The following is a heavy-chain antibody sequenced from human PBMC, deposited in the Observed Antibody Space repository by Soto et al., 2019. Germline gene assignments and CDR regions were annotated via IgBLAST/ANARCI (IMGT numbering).Heavy chain of an antibody. J-gene: IGHJ6*02. CDR3: VRLRGYCITTGCQGSYAMDV. D-gene: IGHD2-2*01. CDR2: IYYIGNP. CDR1: GGSISSGSYS. V-gene: IGHV4-39*01. Sequence: QLHLQESGPGLVKPSETLSLTCSVSGGSISSGSYSWGWIRQPPGKGLEWIGTIYYIGNPYYTPSLKSRLTISVDTSKNQWSLKRISVTAADTAVYYCVRLRGYCITTGCQGSYAMDVWGPGTAVTVSS.